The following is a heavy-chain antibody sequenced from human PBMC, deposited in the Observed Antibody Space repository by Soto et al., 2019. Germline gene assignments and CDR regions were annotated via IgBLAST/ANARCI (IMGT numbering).Heavy chain of an antibody. D-gene: IGHD2-15*01. Sequence: ASVKVSCKASGYLFPAYSMHWVRLAPGQGLEWMGVVNPSGGSTKYAQNVQGRVTMTRDTSTTTIYMELSSLRSDDTAIYYCAREENCSGGTCYSEYFHRWGQGTLVTV. CDR1: GYLFPAYS. J-gene: IGHJ1*01. CDR3: AREENCSGGTCYSEYFHR. V-gene: IGHV1-46*01. CDR2: VNPSGGST.